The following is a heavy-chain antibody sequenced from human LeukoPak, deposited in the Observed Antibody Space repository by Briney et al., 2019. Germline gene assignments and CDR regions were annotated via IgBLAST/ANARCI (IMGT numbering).Heavy chain of an antibody. J-gene: IGHJ4*02. CDR3: ARNESVLGTTGLNDFFDD. CDR1: VRSIRGSSDY. V-gene: IGHV4-39*01. CDR2: IYYSGST. Sequence: SETLSLTCTVYVRSIRGSSDYWGWIRQSPGKGLEWIGSIYYSGSTYYNPSLKSRVTISVDTSKNQFYVKLTSVTAADTAVYYCARNESVLGTTGLNDFFDDWGQGTLVTVSS. D-gene: IGHD1-26*01.